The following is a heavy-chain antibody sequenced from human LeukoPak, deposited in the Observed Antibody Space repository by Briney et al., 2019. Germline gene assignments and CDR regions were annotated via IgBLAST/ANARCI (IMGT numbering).Heavy chain of an antibody. D-gene: IGHD6-19*01. CDR2: IKLDGSEK. CDR1: GFTLGKYW. CDR3: AKGIAVAATVFRFRGYYYGMDV. J-gene: IGHJ6*02. Sequence: GGSLRLSCVASGFTLGKYWMSWVRQAPGKGLEWVANIKLDGSEKNYVDSVKGRFTISRDNTKNSLYLQMNSLRAEDTAVYYCAKGIAVAATVFRFRGYYYGMDVWGQGTTVTVSS. V-gene: IGHV3-7*03.